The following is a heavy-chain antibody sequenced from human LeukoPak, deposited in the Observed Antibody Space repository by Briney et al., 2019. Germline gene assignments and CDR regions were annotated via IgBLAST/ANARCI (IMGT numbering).Heavy chain of an antibody. Sequence: GASVKVSCKASGYTFTGYYMHWVRQAPGQGLEWMGWINPNSGGTNYAQKFQGRVTMTRDTSISTAYMELRSLRSDDTAVYYCARDNSGGVLLWFGKLPAVGDYYYGMDVWGQGTTVTVSS. CDR1: GYTFTGYY. D-gene: IGHD3-10*01. V-gene: IGHV1-2*02. J-gene: IGHJ6*02. CDR2: INPNSGGT. CDR3: ARDNSGGVLLWFGKLPAVGDYYYGMDV.